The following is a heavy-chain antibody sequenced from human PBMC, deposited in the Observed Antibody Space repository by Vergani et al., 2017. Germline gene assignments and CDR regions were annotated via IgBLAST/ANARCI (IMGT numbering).Heavy chain of an antibody. Sequence: VQLVESGGGVVQPGRSLRLSCAASGFTFSSYGMHWVRQAPGKGLEWVSYISSSSYTNYADSVKGRFTISRDNAKNSLYLQMNSLRAEDTAVYYCARDPRVVGYGMDVWGQGTTVTVSS. D-gene: IGHD2-15*01. CDR1: GFTFSSYG. J-gene: IGHJ6*02. V-gene: IGHV3-21*05. CDR2: ISSSSYT. CDR3: ARDPRVVGYGMDV.